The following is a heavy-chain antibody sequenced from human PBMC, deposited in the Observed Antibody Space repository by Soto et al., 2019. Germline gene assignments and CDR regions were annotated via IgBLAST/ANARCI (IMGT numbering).Heavy chain of an antibody. J-gene: IGHJ5*02. CDR1: GYSFTGYW. Sequence: PGASLTISCPTSGYSFTGYWIVWVRPMPGKGLEWMVIIYPHDSTDNYNPSVQGQVTMSVDKSISTAYLQWSSLKASDAALYYCARGNVANYFEPWCQGTRVTGS. CDR3: ARGNVANYFEP. V-gene: IGHV5-51*01. CDR2: IYPHDSTD.